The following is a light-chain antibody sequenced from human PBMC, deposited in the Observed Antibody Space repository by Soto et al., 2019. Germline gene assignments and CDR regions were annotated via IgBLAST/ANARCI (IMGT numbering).Light chain of an antibody. J-gene: IGKJ2*01. CDR1: QSISSY. CDR2: AAS. Sequence: DIQMTQSPSSLSASVGDRVTITCRASQSISSYLNWYQHKPEKAPKLLIYAASSLQSAVPSKFRGSGSGTDFTLTISSLQPEDCATYYCQQTYSTPYTFGQGTKLEIK. CDR3: QQTYSTPYT. V-gene: IGKV1-39*01.